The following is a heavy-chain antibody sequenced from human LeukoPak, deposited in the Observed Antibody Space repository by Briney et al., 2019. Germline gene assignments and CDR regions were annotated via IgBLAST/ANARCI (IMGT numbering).Heavy chain of an antibody. J-gene: IGHJ5*02. V-gene: IGHV1-18*01. D-gene: IGHD6-19*01. CDR1: GYTFTSYG. CDR2: ISAYNGNT. Sequence: ASVKVSCNASGYTFTSYGISWVRQAPGQGLEWMGWISAYNGNTNYAQKLQGRVTMTTDTSTSTAYMELRSLRSDDTAVYYCARDLYSSGWYSYNWFDPWGQGTLVTVSS. CDR3: ARDLYSSGWYSYNWFDP.